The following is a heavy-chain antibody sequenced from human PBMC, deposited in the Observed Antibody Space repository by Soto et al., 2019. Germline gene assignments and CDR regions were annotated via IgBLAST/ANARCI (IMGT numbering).Heavy chain of an antibody. Sequence: LVQSGAEAKKPGTSVKVSCKASGYTFSTSTISWVRQAPGQGLEWLGWIKAYSGNTNYAPKLQGRVTMTTDTSTSTAYFELRSLTNDDTAMYYCAIANYGDDDYWGQGSLVTVSS. J-gene: IGHJ4*02. D-gene: IGHD4-17*01. CDR3: AIANYGDDDY. CDR2: IKAYSGNT. CDR1: GYTFSTST. V-gene: IGHV1-18*04.